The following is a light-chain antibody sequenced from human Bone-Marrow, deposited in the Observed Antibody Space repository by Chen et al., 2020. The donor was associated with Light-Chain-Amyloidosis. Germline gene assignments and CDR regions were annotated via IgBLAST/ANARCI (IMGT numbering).Light chain of an antibody. CDR1: NIGSTS. CDR2: DDS. Sequence: SYVLTQPSSVSVAPGQTVTLACGGNNIGSTSVHWYQQTPGQAPLLVVYDDSDRPSGIPERLSGSNSGNTATLTISRVEAGDDADYYCQVWDRSSDRPVFGGGTKLTVL. J-gene: IGLJ3*02. V-gene: IGLV3-21*02. CDR3: QVWDRSSDRPV.